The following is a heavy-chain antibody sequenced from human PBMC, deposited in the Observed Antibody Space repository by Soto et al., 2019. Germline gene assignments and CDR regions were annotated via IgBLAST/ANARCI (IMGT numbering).Heavy chain of an antibody. Sequence: SETLSLTCTVSGGSISSGSHYWDWIRQPPGKGLEWIGSAYYSGDTNNNPSLKSRVSISVDTSKNQFSLKLTSVTAADTAVYYCARRIKAWSYFDYWGQGTQVTVSS. D-gene: IGHD2-15*01. CDR1: GGSISSGSHY. V-gene: IGHV4-39*01. J-gene: IGHJ4*02. CDR3: ARRIKAWSYFDY. CDR2: AYYSGDT.